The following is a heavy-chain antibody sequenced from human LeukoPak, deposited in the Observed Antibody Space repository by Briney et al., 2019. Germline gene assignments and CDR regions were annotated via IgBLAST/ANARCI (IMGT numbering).Heavy chain of an antibody. CDR2: ISAYNGNT. J-gene: IGHJ6*02. Sequence: ASVKVSCKASGYTFTSYGISWVRQAPGQGLEWMGWISAYNGNTNYAQKLQGRVTMTTDTSTGTAYMELRSLRSDDTAVYYCARATMVRGVRPNYYYYGMDVWGQGTTVTVSS. D-gene: IGHD3-10*01. CDR3: ARATMVRGVRPNYYYYGMDV. CDR1: GYTFTSYG. V-gene: IGHV1-18*01.